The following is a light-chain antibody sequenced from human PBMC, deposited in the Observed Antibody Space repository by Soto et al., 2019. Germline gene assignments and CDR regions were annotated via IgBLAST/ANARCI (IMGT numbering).Light chain of an antibody. J-gene: IGLJ1*01. Sequence: QSVLTQPPSVSGAPGQRVTISCIGGSSNIGAGYEVHWYQQLPGTVPKLLIYRNTYRPSGVPDRFSGSKSGNTASLTISGLQAEDEADYYCSSYTSSRAYVFGIGTKLTVL. CDR1: SSNIGAGYE. V-gene: IGLV1-40*01. CDR3: SSYTSSRAYV. CDR2: RNT.